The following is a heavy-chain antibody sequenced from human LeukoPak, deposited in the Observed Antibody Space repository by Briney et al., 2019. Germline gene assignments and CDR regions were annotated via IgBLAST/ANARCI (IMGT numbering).Heavy chain of an antibody. CDR3: ARGPTYYYDSSGYSNWFDP. J-gene: IGHJ5*02. Sequence: GASVKVSCKASGYTFTSYGISWVRQAPGQGLEWMGRIIPIFGTANYAQKFQGRVTITTDESTSTAYMELSSLRSEDTAVYYCARGPTYYYDSSGYSNWFDPWGQGTLVTVSS. CDR2: IIPIFGTA. D-gene: IGHD3-22*01. V-gene: IGHV1-69*05. CDR1: GYTFTSYG.